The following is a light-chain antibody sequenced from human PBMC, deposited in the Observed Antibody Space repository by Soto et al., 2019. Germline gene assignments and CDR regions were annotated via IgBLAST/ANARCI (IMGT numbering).Light chain of an antibody. CDR3: QQRSDWPT. V-gene: IGKV3-11*01. Sequence: EMLLTQSPATLSLSPGDSATLSCRASQSVNTYLAWYQQKPGQAPRLLIYGASKRATGIPARFSGSGSGTDFTLTINSLEPEDFAVYYCQQRSDWPTFGHGTRLEIK. CDR1: QSVNTY. J-gene: IGKJ5*01. CDR2: GAS.